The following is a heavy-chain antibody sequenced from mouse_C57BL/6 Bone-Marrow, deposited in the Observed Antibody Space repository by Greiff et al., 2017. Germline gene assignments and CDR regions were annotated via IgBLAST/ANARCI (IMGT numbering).Heavy chain of an antibody. CDR2: INPYNGGT. D-gene: IGHD1-1*01. J-gene: IGHJ3*01. Sequence: EVQLQQSGPVLVKPGASVKMSCKASGYTFTDYYMNWVKQSHGKSLEWIGVINPYNGGTSYNQKFKGKATLTVDKSSSTADMELNSLPSEDSAVYYCARRFYAGFAYWGQGTLVTGTA. V-gene: IGHV1-19*01. CDR1: GYTFTDYY. CDR3: ARRFYAGFAY.